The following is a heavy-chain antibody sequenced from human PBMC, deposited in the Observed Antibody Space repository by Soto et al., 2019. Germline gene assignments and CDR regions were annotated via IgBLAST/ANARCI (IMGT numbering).Heavy chain of an antibody. V-gene: IGHV3-21*01. J-gene: IGHJ3*02. D-gene: IGHD2-21*02. Sequence: GGSLRLSCAASGFTFSSYSMNWVRQAPGKGLEWVSSISSSSSYIYYADSVTGRFTISRDNAKNSLYLQMNSLRAEDTAVYYCARAATYATDAYCGGDCQDAFDTWGQGTMVTVSS. CDR2: ISSSSSYI. CDR1: GFTFSSYS. CDR3: ARAATYATDAYCGGDCQDAFDT.